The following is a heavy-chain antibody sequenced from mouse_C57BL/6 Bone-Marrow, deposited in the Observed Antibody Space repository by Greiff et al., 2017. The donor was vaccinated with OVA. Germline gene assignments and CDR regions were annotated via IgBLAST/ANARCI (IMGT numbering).Heavy chain of an antibody. D-gene: IGHD1-1*01. CDR3: AIYFYGSSPYYYAIDY. CDR2: IDPSDSYT. V-gene: IGHV1-59*01. Sequence: QVQLHQSGAELVRPGTSVKLSCKASGYTFTSYWMHWVKQRPGQGLEWIGVIDPSDSYTNYNQKFKGKATLTVDTSSSTAYMQLSRLTSEDSAVYYCAIYFYGSSPYYYAIDYWGQGTSVTVSP. J-gene: IGHJ4*01. CDR1: GYTFTSYW.